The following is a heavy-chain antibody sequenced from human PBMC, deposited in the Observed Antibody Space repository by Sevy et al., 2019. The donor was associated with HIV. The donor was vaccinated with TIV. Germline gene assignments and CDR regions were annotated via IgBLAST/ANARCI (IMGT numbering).Heavy chain of an antibody. D-gene: IGHD3-9*01. J-gene: IGHJ6*02. V-gene: IGHV3-30*18. CDR3: AKDFTGYNGMDV. CDR1: GISFTTSG. Sequence: GGSLRLSCVVSGISFTTSGMHWVRQAPGKGLEWVAVISYHGRDKFYAESVKGRSTISRDNSKNMLYLQINCLRAEDTAVYYCAKDFTGYNGMDVWGQRTMVTVSS. CDR2: ISYHGRDK.